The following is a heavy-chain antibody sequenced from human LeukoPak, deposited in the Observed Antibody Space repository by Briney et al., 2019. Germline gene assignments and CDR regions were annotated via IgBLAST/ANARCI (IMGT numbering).Heavy chain of an antibody. D-gene: IGHD6-19*01. V-gene: IGHV1-69*13. Sequence: ASVTVSCKASGYTFTSYYMHWVRQAPGQGLEWMGGIIPIFGTANYAQKFQGRVTITADESTSTAYMELSSLRSEDTAVYYCARDSSGWTYNWFDPWGQGTLVTVSS. CDR3: ARDSSGWTYNWFDP. CDR1: GYTFTSYY. CDR2: IIPIFGTA. J-gene: IGHJ5*02.